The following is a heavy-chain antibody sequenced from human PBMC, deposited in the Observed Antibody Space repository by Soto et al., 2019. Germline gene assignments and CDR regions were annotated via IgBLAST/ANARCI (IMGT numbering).Heavy chain of an antibody. CDR1: GSTFSSYA. CDR2: IIPIFGTT. Sequence: SVKVSCKASGSTFSSYAISWVRQAPGQGLEWMGGIIPIFGTTNYAQKFQGRVTITADESTSTAYMELSSLRSEDTAVYYCSLWLVDSRNYYYGMDVWGQGTTVTVSS. D-gene: IGHD6-19*01. V-gene: IGHV1-69*13. CDR3: SLWLVDSRNYYYGMDV. J-gene: IGHJ6*02.